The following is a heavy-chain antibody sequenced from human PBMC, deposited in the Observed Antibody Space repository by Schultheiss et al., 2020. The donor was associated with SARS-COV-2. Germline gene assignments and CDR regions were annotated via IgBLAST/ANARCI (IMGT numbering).Heavy chain of an antibody. J-gene: IGHJ4*02. CDR2: IYPGDSET. Sequence: KVSCKGSGYSFISYWIGWVRQMPGKGLEWMGIIYPGDSETRYSPSFQGQVTISADKTISTAYLQWSSLKASDTAMYYCARRVAVAGHGFDYWGQGTLVTVSS. CDR1: GYSFISYW. V-gene: IGHV5-51*01. CDR3: ARRVAVAGHGFDY. D-gene: IGHD6-19*01.